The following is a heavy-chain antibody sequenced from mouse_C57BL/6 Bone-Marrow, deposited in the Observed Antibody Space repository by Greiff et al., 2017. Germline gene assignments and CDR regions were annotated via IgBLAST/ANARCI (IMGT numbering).Heavy chain of an antibody. CDR3: ARSGY. CDR2: IYPGSGNT. D-gene: IGHD3-1*01. J-gene: IGHJ2*01. Sequence: VQLQQSGAELVRPGASVKMSCKASGYTFTAYYINWVKQRPGQGLEWIARIYPGSGNTYYNEKFKGKATLTDEKSSSTAYMQLSSLTSEDSAVXFCARSGYWGQGTTLTVSS. CDR1: GYTFTAYY. V-gene: IGHV1-76*01.